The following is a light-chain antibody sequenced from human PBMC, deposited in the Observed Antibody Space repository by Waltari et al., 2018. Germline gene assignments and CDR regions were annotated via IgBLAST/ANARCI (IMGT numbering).Light chain of an antibody. Sequence: EVVLTQSPATLSLSPGERATLSCRASQSVSIYLAWYQHKPGQAPRLLIYDASNRATGIPARFSGSGSGTDFTLTINSLEPEDFAVYYCQQRSIWPPLTFGGGTKVEIK. CDR1: QSVSIY. J-gene: IGKJ4*01. CDR2: DAS. V-gene: IGKV3-11*01. CDR3: QQRSIWPPLT.